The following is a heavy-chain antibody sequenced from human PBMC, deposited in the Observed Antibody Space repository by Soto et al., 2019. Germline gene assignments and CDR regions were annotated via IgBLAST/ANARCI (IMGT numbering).Heavy chain of an antibody. CDR1: GYTFTSYG. CDR2: ISAYNGNT. CDR3: ARGSAAVAGTDYYYGMDV. V-gene: IGHV1-18*01. D-gene: IGHD6-19*01. J-gene: IGHJ6*02. Sequence: ASVKVACKASGYTFTSYGISWVRQAPGQGLEWMGWISAYNGNTNYAQKLQGRVTMTTDTSTSTAYMELRSLRSDDTAVYYCARGSAAVAGTDYYYGMDVWGQGTTVTVSS.